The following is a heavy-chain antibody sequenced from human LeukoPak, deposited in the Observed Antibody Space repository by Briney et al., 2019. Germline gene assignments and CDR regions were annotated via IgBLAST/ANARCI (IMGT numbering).Heavy chain of an antibody. CDR2: IYYSGST. Sequence: SKTLSLTCTVSGGSISSYYWSWIRQPPGKGLEWIGYIYYSGSTNYNPSLKSRVTISVDTSKNQFSLKLSSVTAADTAVYYCARVSKPATRYYYYYMDVWGKGTTVTVSS. CDR1: GGSISSYY. V-gene: IGHV4-59*01. D-gene: IGHD2-15*01. CDR3: ARVSKPATRYYYYYMDV. J-gene: IGHJ6*03.